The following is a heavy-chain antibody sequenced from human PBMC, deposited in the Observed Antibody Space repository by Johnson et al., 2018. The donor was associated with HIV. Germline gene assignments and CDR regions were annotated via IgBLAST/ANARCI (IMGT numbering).Heavy chain of an antibody. J-gene: IGHJ3*02. Sequence: QVQLVESGGGVVQPGRSLRLSCAASGFTFSSFAMHWVRQAPGKGLEWVAVISGSGGSTYYADSVKGRFTISRDNSKNTLYLQMNSLRAEETAVYYCAKVGATVITPRGEAFDIWGQGTMVTVSS. V-gene: IGHV3-NL1*01. CDR3: AKVGATVITPRGEAFDI. CDR1: GFTFSSFA. CDR2: ISGSGGST. D-gene: IGHD4-23*01.